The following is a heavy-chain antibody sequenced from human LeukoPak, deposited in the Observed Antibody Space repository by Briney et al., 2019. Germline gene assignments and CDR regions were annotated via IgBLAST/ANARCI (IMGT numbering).Heavy chain of an antibody. CDR3: ARGLVGVSAAFDI. J-gene: IGHJ3*02. CDR1: GFTFSTYN. Sequence: LSGGSLRLSCEASGFTFSTYNFHWVRQAPGKGLEWVAVISNDGKNKNYADFVKGRFTVSRDNSKNTLFLQMSTLRPEDTAVYHCARGLVGVSAAFDIWGKGTLVTVSS. V-gene: IGHV3-30*04. CDR2: ISNDGKNK. D-gene: IGHD1-26*01.